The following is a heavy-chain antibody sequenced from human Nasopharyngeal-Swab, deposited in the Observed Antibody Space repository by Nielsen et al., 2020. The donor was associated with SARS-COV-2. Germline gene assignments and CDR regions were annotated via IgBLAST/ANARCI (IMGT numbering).Heavy chain of an antibody. CDR3: ARDAIVVVPAAIQY. CDR2: ISSSSSTK. V-gene: IGHV3-48*02. D-gene: IGHD2-2*02. Sequence: VRQAPGKGLEWVSYISSSSSTKYYADSVKGRFTISRDNAKSSLYLQMNSLRDEDTAVYYCARDAIVVVPAAIQYWGQGTLVTVFS. J-gene: IGHJ4*02.